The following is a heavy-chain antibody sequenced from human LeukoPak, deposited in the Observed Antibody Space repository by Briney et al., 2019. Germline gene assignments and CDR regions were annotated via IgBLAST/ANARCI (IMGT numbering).Heavy chain of an antibody. CDR1: GFTFSSYS. Sequence: KPGVSLRLSCAASGFTFSSYSMNWVRQAPGKGLEWVSSISSSSSYIYYADSVEGRFTISRDNAKNSLYLQMNSLRAEDTAVYYCARDLVYLVRPGWGQGTLVTVSS. V-gene: IGHV3-21*01. J-gene: IGHJ4*02. CDR2: ISSSSSYI. D-gene: IGHD6-13*01. CDR3: ARDLVYLVRPG.